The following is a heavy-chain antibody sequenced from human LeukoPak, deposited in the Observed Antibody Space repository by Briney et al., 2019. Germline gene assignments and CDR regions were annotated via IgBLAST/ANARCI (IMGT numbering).Heavy chain of an antibody. CDR3: AGRMTWYGGDAFDI. D-gene: IGHD6-13*01. J-gene: IGHJ3*02. V-gene: IGHV4-34*01. CDR2: IDHSGSS. Sequence: SETLSLTCVVSGASFSGYYWSWIRQSPGKGLEWIGEIDHSGSSNYNMSLKSRVTMSLDTSKNQFSLKVNSVTAADTAVYYCAGRMTWYGGDAFDIWGQGTMVTVSS. CDR1: GASFSGYY.